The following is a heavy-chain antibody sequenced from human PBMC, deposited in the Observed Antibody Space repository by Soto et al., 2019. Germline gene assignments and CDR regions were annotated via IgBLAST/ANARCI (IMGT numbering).Heavy chain of an antibody. V-gene: IGHV1-3*01. D-gene: IGHD3-16*01. CDR2: INAGNGNT. J-gene: IGHJ6*04. CDR3: VRGQDYGALSHYDYGMDY. CDR1: YA. Sequence: YAMHRGRQATGRRLEWMGWINAGNGNTKYSQKFQGRVTITRDTSASTAYMELSSLRSEGTAVYYCVRGQDYGALSHYDYGMDYWG.